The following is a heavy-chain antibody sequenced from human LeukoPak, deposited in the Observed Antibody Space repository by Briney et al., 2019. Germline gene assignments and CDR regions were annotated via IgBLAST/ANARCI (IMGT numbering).Heavy chain of an antibody. V-gene: IGHV1-69*04. D-gene: IGHD2-15*01. J-gene: IGHJ6*02. CDR1: GGTFSSYA. Sequence: GSSVKVSCKASGGTFSSYAISWVRQAPGQGLEWMGRIIPILGIANYAQKFQGRVTITADKSTSTAYMELSSPRSEDTAVYYCASRGYCSGGSCYSQDYYYYYGMDVWGQGTTVTVSS. CDR2: IIPILGIA. CDR3: ASRGYCSGGSCYSQDYYYYYGMDV.